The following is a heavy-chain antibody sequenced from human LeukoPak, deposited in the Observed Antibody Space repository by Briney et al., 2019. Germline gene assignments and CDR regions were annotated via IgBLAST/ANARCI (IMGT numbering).Heavy chain of an antibody. D-gene: IGHD3-16*01. CDR1: GFTFSDSW. CDR3: ATYTHWVAGDV. CDR2: MNQDGSAK. J-gene: IGHJ6*02. V-gene: IGHV3-7*01. Sequence: GGSLRLSCATSGFTFSDSWMSWVRQAPGKGLEWVANMNQDGSAKGYVDSVKGRFTISRDNARNSLYLQMSSLRPEDTAVYYCATYTHWVAGDVWGQGTTVTVSS.